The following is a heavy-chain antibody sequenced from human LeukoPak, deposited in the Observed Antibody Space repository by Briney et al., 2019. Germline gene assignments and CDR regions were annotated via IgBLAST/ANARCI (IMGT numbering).Heavy chain of an antibody. CDR2: ISSSGSTI. CDR3: ARSYSSGYPNWFDP. Sequence: GGSLRLSCAASGFSFNTYTMNWVRQAPGKGLEGVSYISSSGSTIYYADSVKGRFTISRDNAKNSLYLQMNSLRAEDTAVYYCARSYSSGYPNWFDPWGQGTLVTVSS. V-gene: IGHV3-48*04. D-gene: IGHD3-22*01. CDR1: GFSFNTYT. J-gene: IGHJ5*02.